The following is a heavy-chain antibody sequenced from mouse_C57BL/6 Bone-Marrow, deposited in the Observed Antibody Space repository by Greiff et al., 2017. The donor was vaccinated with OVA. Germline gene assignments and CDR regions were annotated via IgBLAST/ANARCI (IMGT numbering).Heavy chain of an antibody. D-gene: IGHD1-1*01. CDR1: GYTFTSYW. CDR2: IYPGSGST. Sequence: VQLQQPGAELVKPGASVKMSCKASGYTFTSYWITWVKQRPGQGLEWIGDIYPGSGSTNYNEKFKSKATLTVDTSSSTAYMQLSSLPSEDSAVYYCARGYGSSLFYAMDYWGQGTSVTVSS. CDR3: ARGYGSSLFYAMDY. V-gene: IGHV1-55*01. J-gene: IGHJ4*01.